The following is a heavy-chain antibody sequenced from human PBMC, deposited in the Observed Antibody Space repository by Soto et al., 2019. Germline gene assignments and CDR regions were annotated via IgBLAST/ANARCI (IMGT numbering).Heavy chain of an antibody. CDR3: ARRYSGYGDY. J-gene: IGHJ4*02. D-gene: IGHD5-12*01. CDR1: GGSITSYY. CDR2: IYFSGSA. V-gene: IGHV4-59*08. Sequence: QVQLQESGPGLVKPSETLSLTRTVSGGSITSYYWSWIRQPPGKGLEWIGYIYFSGSANYNPSLKSRVTISVDTSKNQFSRKLSSVTAADTAVYYCARRYSGYGDYWGQGTLVTVSS.